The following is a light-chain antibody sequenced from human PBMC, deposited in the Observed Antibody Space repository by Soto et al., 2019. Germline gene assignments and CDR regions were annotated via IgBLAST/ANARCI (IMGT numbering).Light chain of an antibody. CDR3: EQRSKWPVT. CDR1: QSVGSN. CDR2: DAS. V-gene: IGKV3-11*01. Sequence: EIVLTQSPDTLSLSPGERAVFSCRASQSVGSNLAWYQHKPGQAPRLLIYDASKRATGIPARFSGSGSGTAFTLTISSLEHEDFAVYFCEQRSKWPVTFGPGTTVDIK. J-gene: IGKJ3*01.